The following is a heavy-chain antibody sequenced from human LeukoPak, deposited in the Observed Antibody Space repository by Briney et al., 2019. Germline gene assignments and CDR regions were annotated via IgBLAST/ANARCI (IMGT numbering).Heavy chain of an antibody. Sequence: ASVKVSCKASGYTCTDYYMHWVRRAPGHGLEWMGRINPNSGGTKYAQKFQGRVSMTRDTSISTAYMDLSRLTSDDTAVYYCARGALMNDFWGQGTLVTVSS. CDR3: ARGALMNDF. CDR2: INPNSGGT. J-gene: IGHJ4*02. V-gene: IGHV1-2*06. CDR1: GYTCTDYY. D-gene: IGHD3-9*01.